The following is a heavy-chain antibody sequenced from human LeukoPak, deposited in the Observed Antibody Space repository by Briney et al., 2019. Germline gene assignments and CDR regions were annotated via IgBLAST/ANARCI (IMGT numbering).Heavy chain of an antibody. CDR2: MNPNSGNT. J-gene: IGHJ4*02. Sequence: ASVKVSCKASGYTFTSYDINWVRQATGQGLEWMGWMNPNSGNTGYAQKFQGRVTMTRNTSISTAYMELSSLRSEDTAVYYCARVNPIYYDSCGYSDHWGQGTLVTVSS. CDR1: GYTFTSYD. V-gene: IGHV1-8*01. D-gene: IGHD3-22*01. CDR3: ARVNPIYYDSCGYSDH.